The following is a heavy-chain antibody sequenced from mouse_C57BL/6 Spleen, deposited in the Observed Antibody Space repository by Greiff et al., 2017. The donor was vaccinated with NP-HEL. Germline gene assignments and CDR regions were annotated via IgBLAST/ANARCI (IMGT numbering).Heavy chain of an antibody. CDR3: ARRYSDYAYFDY. Sequence: VQLQQSGAELARPGASVKMSCKASGYTFTSYTMHWVKQRPGQGLEWIGYINPSSGYTKYNQKFKDKATLTADKSSSTAYMQLSSLTSEDAAVYYCARRYSDYAYFDYWGQGTTLTVSS. CDR1: GYTFTSYT. J-gene: IGHJ2*01. CDR2: INPSSGYT. V-gene: IGHV1-4*01. D-gene: IGHD2-4*01.